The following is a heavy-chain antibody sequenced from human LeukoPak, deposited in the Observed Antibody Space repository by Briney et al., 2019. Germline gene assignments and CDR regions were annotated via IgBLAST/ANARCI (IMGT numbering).Heavy chain of an antibody. V-gene: IGHV1-69*05. CDR1: GGTFSSYA. CDR2: IIPIFGTA. J-gene: IGHJ3*02. Sequence: SVKVSCKASGGTFSSYAISWVRQAPGQGLEWMGGIIPIFGTANYAQKFQGRVTITTDESTSTAYMELSSLRSEDTAVYYCARSVLPQYCSSTSCYADAFDIWGQGTMVTVSS. D-gene: IGHD2-2*01. CDR3: ARSVLPQYCSSTSCYADAFDI.